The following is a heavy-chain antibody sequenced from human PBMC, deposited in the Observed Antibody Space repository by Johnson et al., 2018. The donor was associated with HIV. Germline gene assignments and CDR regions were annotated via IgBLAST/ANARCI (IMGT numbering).Heavy chain of an antibody. CDR3: ASDRSGTNWGLSHDAFDI. Sequence: MLLVESGGGLIQPGGSLRLSCVASGFTVRKGLEWVSVMYSGGSTYYADSVKGRFTISRDNSKNTLYLQMGSLRAEDRAVYYYASDRSGTNWGLSHDAFDIWGQGTMVTVSS. D-gene: IGHD7-27*01. CDR2: MYSGGST. CDR1: GFTVR. J-gene: IGHJ3*02. V-gene: IGHV3-66*03.